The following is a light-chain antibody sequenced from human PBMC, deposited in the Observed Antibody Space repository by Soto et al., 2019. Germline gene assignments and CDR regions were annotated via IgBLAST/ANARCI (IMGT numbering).Light chain of an antibody. CDR1: NIGSKN. J-gene: IGLJ2*01. CDR3: QVWDSTSDHVV. V-gene: IGLV3-21*02. CDR2: DDR. Sequence: SYELTQPPSVSEAPGRTARITCEGNNIGSKNVHWYQQKPGQAPALVVYDDRGRPSGVPERLSGSNSGNTATLTISRVEAGDEADYYCQVWDSTSDHVVFGGGTKLTVL.